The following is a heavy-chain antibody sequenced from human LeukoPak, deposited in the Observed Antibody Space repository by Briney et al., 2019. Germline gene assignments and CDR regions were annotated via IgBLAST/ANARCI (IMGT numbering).Heavy chain of an antibody. J-gene: IGHJ4*02. D-gene: IGHD5-18*01. CDR2: ISSSGSTI. V-gene: IGHV3-11*01. Sequence: GGSLRLSCAASGFTFSDYYMSWIRQAPGKGLEWVSYISSSGSTIDYADSVKGRFTISRDNAKNSLYLQMNSLRAEDTAVYYCSRLRGYSYGYADYWGQGTLVTVSS. CDR3: SRLRGYSYGYADY. CDR1: GFTFSDYY.